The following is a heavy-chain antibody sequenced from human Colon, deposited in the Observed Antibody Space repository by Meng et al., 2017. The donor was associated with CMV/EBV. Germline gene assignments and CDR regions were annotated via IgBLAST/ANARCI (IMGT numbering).Heavy chain of an antibody. CDR2: IKEDGTGQ. CDR1: GFTFTTFW. CDR3: VRYANPQDGMDV. D-gene: IGHD2-8*01. J-gene: IGHJ6*02. Sequence: GGSLRLSCAASGFTFTTFWMTWVRQAPGKGLEWVANIKEDGTGQWYVDSVKGRFTISRDDAKKSVYLQMNSLTAEDTAVYYCVRYANPQDGMDVWGQGTTVTVSS. V-gene: IGHV3-7*01.